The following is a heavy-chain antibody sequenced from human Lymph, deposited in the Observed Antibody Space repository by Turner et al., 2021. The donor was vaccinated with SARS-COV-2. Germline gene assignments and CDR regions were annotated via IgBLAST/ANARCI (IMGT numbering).Heavy chain of an antibody. D-gene: IGHD6-13*01. Sequence: EVQLVETGGGLIQPGGSLRLSCAASGIIVRRNYMNWVRQAPGKGREWVSVIYSGGTTYYADSVKGRFTISRDNSKNTLYLQMNSLRVEDTAVYYGARDLGTYGMDVWGQGTTVTVSS. CDR3: ARDLGTYGMDV. J-gene: IGHJ6*02. CDR1: GIIVRRNY. CDR2: IYSGGTT. V-gene: IGHV3-53*02.